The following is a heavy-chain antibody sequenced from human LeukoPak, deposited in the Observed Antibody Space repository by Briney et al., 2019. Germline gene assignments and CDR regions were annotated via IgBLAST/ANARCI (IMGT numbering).Heavy chain of an antibody. CDR1: GFTFCSFA. V-gene: IGHV3-23*01. CDR2: ISTHGGRT. Sequence: PGGSLRLSCEVSGFTFCSFAMRWVRHAPGGGGEWVSGISTHGGRTSCADIGRGRLTLSRHNPRNRLYMEMNSLRAEETGVYYCSVMHRYYDGSGYWFQWGQGTLVTVSS. J-gene: IGHJ4*02. D-gene: IGHD3-22*01. CDR3: SVMHRYYDGSGYWFQ.